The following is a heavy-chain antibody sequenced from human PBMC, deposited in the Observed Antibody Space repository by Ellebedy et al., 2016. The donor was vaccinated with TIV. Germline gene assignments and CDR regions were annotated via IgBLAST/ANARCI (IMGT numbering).Heavy chain of an antibody. CDR3: ASTFRVVVITCPLDY. D-gene: IGHD3-22*01. CDR1: GFTFSSYA. Sequence: GGSLRLSCAASGFTFSSYAMHWVRQAPGKGLEWVAVISYDGSNKYYTDSVKGRFTISRDNSKNTLYLQMNSLRAEDTAVYYCASTFRVVVITCPLDYWGQGTLVTVSS. CDR2: ISYDGSNK. V-gene: IGHV3-30-3*01. J-gene: IGHJ4*02.